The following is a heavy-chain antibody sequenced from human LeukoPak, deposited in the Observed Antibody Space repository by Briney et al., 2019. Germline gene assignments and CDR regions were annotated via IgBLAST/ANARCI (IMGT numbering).Heavy chain of an antibody. J-gene: IGHJ4*02. CDR1: GFSISSGY. CDR2: LYSDDSA. D-gene: IGHD1-26*01. Sequence: PGGSLRLSCVASGFSISSGYMTWARQAPGKALEWVSLLYSDDSAYYPDSVKGRFTISRDNSKSTLPLQMDTLRTEDTAIYYWARDPWQGSTTLHWGQGIMVTVSS. CDR3: ARDPWQGSTTLH. V-gene: IGHV3-66*02.